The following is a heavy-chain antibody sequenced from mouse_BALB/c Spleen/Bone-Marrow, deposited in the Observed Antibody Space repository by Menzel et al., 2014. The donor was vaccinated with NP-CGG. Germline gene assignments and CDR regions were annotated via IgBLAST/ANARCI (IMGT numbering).Heavy chain of an antibody. CDR1: GFTFSSFG. CDR3: ARDDGYYIRNAMDY. D-gene: IGHD2-3*01. Sequence: EVKLMESGGGLVQPGVSRKLSCAASGFTFSSFGMHWVRQAPERGLEWVAYISSGTSTIYYADTVKGRFTISRDNPRNTLFLQMTSLRSEDTAIYYCARDDGYYIRNAMDYWGQGTSVTVSS. CDR2: ISSGTSTI. J-gene: IGHJ4*01. V-gene: IGHV5-17*02.